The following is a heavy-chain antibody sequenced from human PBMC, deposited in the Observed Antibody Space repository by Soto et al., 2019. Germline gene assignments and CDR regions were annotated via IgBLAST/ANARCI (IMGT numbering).Heavy chain of an antibody. Sequence: VASVKVSCKASGGTFSSYAISWVRQAPGQGLEWMGGIIPIFGTANYAQKFQGRVTITADESTSTAYMELSSLRSEDTAVYYCATLYCTNGVCYDRYFDYWGQGTLVTVSS. J-gene: IGHJ4*02. CDR3: ATLYCTNGVCYDRYFDY. D-gene: IGHD2-8*01. CDR1: GGTFSSYA. V-gene: IGHV1-69*13. CDR2: IIPIFGTA.